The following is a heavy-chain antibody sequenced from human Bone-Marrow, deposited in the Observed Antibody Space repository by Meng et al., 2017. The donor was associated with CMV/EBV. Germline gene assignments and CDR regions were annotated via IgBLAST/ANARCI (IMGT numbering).Heavy chain of an antibody. D-gene: IGHD3-3*01. V-gene: IGHV3-48*03. CDR2: ISSSGSTI. Sequence: GESLKISCAASGFTFSSYEMNWVRQAPGKGLEWVSYISSSGSTIYYADSVKGRFTISRDNAKNSLYLQMNSLRAEGTAVYYCARFYPLRFLEWLYDNWGQGTLVTVSS. CDR3: ARFYPLRFLEWLYDN. J-gene: IGHJ4*02. CDR1: GFTFSSYE.